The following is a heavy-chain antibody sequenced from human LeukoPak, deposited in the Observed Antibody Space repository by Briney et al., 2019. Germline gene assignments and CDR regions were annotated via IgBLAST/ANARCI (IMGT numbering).Heavy chain of an antibody. Sequence: ASVKVSCKTSGYTFIDYYIHWVRQAPGQGLEWVGRIDPVIGAAHYAQKFQVRVTITRDTSTSTVYMEMSGLKSDDTALYYCARAAGPDTTSRFHYWGQGTLVTVYS. CDR2: IDPVIGAA. CDR1: GYTFIDYY. CDR3: ARAAGPDTTSRFHY. V-gene: IGHV1-2*02. J-gene: IGHJ4*02. D-gene: IGHD2-2*01.